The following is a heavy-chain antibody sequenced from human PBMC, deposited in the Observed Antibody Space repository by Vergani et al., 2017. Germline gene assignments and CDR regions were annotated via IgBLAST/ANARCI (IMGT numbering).Heavy chain of an antibody. CDR3: ARAIGYCAGATCRAYYFDH. V-gene: IGHV1-46*02. D-gene: IGHD2-21*01. Sequence: VQLVQSGAEVRKPGASVTVSCTASGYIFKNYYIHWLRQAPGQAFEWMGILNPTTGHTTSAQKFMGRVDMTRDPSTDTSTRTVQMTLSSLRSEGTAVYYYARAIGYCAGATCRAYYFDHWGQGTRVTVSS. CDR1: GYIFKNYY. J-gene: IGHJ5*02. CDR2: LNPTTGHT.